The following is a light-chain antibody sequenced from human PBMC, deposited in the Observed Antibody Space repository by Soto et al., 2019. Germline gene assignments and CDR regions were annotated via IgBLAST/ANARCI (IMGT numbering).Light chain of an antibody. Sequence: QSELTQPPSVSGAPGQRVTISCTGSSSNIGAGYDVHWYQQLPGTAPKLLIYGNSNRPSGVPDRFSGSKSGTSASLAITGLQAEDEADYYCQSYDSSLSAVVFGGGTKVTVL. CDR1: SSNIGAGYD. V-gene: IGLV1-40*01. J-gene: IGLJ2*01. CDR2: GNS. CDR3: QSYDSSLSAVV.